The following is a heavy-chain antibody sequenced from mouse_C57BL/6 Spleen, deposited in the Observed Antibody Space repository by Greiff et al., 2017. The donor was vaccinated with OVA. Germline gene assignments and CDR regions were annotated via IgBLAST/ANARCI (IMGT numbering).Heavy chain of an antibody. Sequence: QVQLQQSGPELVKPGASVKLSCKASGYTFTSYDINWVKQRPGQGLEWIGWIYPRDGSTKYNEKFKGKATLTVDTSSSTAYMELHSLTSEDSAVYFCARFLTTVVATPYAMDYWGQGTSVTVSS. D-gene: IGHD1-1*01. V-gene: IGHV1-85*01. CDR2: IYPRDGST. J-gene: IGHJ4*01. CDR3: ARFLTTVVATPYAMDY. CDR1: GYTFTSYD.